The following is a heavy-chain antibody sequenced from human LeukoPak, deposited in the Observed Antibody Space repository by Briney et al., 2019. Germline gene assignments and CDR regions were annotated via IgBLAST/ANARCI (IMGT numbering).Heavy chain of an antibody. D-gene: IGHD4-17*01. CDR2: INTEGTPT. Sequence: TGGSLRLSFAASGFSVSGYWMHWVRQAPGKGLVWVSRINTEGTPTNYADSVKGRFTISRDNAKNTLYLQMNSLRAEDTAVYYCTRGSYGDYEYWGQGTLVTVSS. CDR3: TRGSYGDYEY. CDR1: GFSVSGYW. J-gene: IGHJ4*02. V-gene: IGHV3-74*01.